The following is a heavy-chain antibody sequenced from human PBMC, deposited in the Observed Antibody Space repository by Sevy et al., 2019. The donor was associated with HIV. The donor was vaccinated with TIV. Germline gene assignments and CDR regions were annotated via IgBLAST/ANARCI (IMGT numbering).Heavy chain of an antibody. CDR3: AHRGSSSWYHGGAIDI. J-gene: IGHJ3*02. CDR1: GFSLSTSGVG. CDR2: IYWDDDK. Sequence: SGPTLVKPTQTLTLTCTFSGFSLSTSGVGVGWIRQPPGNALEWLAVIYWDDDKRYSPSLKSRLTITKDTSKNQVVLTMTNMDPVDTAAYYCAHRGSSSWYHGGAIDIWGQGTMVTVSS. V-gene: IGHV2-5*02. D-gene: IGHD6-13*01.